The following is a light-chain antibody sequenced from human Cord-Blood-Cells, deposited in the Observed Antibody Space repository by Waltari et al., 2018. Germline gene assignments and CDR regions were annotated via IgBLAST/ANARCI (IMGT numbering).Light chain of an antibody. J-gene: IGLJ1*01. CDR3: SSYTSSSTLV. CDR2: DVN. Sequence: QSALTQPASVSGSPGQSITISCTGTSSDVGGYNYVSWYQQHPGKAPKLMIYDVNNRPSRVSTRFSGSKSGNTASLTISGLQAEDEADYYCSSYTSSSTLVFGTGTKVTVL. CDR1: SSDVGGYNY. V-gene: IGLV2-14*01.